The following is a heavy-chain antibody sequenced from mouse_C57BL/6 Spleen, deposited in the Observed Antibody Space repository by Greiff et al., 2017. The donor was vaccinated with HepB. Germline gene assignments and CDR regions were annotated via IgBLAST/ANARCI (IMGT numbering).Heavy chain of an antibody. D-gene: IGHD1-1*01. CDR1: GYTFTSYW. J-gene: IGHJ3*01. CDR3: AREVITTGGFAY. V-gene: IGHV1-59*01. CDR2: IDPSDSYT. Sequence: QVQLQQPGAELVRPGTSVKLSCKASGYTFTSYWMHWVKQRPGQGLEWIGVIDPSDSYTNYNQKFKGKATLTVDTSSSTAYMQLSSLTSEDSAVYYCAREVITTGGFAYWGQGTLVTVSA.